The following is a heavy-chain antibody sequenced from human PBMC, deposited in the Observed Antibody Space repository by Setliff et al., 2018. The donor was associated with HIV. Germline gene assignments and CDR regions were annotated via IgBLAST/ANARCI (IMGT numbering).Heavy chain of an antibody. CDR2: MSSSSSNK. Sequence: PGGSLRLSCAASGFTFSDYSMNWVRQAPGKGLEWVSSMSSSSSNKYYADSVKGRFTISRDNAKNSLYLQMNSLRAEDTAVYYCARDNGRYFDRGWFDPWGQGALVTVSS. J-gene: IGHJ5*02. D-gene: IGHD3-9*01. V-gene: IGHV3-21*01. CDR1: GFTFSDYS. CDR3: ARDNGRYFDRGWFDP.